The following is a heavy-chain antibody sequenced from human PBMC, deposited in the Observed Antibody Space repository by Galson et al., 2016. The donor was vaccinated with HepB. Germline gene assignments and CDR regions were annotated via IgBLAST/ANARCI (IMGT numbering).Heavy chain of an antibody. CDR3: ATEVFGMPFNSDY. CDR1: GFTFSNVW. V-gene: IGHV3-15*01. J-gene: IGHJ4*02. Sequence: SLRLSCAASGFTFSNVWMNWVRQAPGKGLEWVGRIRSKTARGTTDYAAPVKGRFTVSRDDSKNTLFLQMSSLETDDTAVYYCATEVFGMPFNSDYWGQGTVVTVSS. D-gene: IGHD2-2*01. CDR2: IRSKTARGTT.